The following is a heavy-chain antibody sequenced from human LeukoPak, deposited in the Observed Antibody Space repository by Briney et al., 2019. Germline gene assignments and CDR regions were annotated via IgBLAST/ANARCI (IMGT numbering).Heavy chain of an antibody. J-gene: IGHJ4*02. Sequence: ASVKVSCKASGYTFTDYYMHWVRQAPGQGLEWMGWINPNSGGTNYAQKFQGRVTMTRDTSISTAYMELSRLRSDDTAVYYCARVAGGDWYYFDFWGQGTLVTVSS. CDR2: INPNSGGT. CDR1: GYTFTDYY. V-gene: IGHV1-2*02. CDR3: ARVAGGDWYYFDF. D-gene: IGHD2-21*02.